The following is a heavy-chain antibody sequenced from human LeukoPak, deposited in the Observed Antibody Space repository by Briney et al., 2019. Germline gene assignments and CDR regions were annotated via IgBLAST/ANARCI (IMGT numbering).Heavy chain of an antibody. CDR2: ISWNSGSI. D-gene: IGHD3-9*01. CDR3: AKDYDILTGHRGYFDY. V-gene: IGHV3-9*01. J-gene: IGHJ4*02. CDR1: GFTFDDYG. Sequence: PGGSLRLSCAASGFTFDDYGMSWVRQAPGKGLEWVSGISWNSGSIGYADSVKGRFTISRDNAKNSLYLQMNSLRAEDTALYYCAKDYDILTGHRGYFDYWGQGTLVTVSS.